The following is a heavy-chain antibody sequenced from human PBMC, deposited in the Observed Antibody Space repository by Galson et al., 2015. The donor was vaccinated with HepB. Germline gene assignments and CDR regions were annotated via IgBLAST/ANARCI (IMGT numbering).Heavy chain of an antibody. J-gene: IGHJ4*02. CDR2: IKQDGSEK. Sequence: SLRLSCAASGFTFRNFWMSWVRQAPGKGLEWVANIKQDGSEKYYVDSVKGRFTISRDKAKNSLYLQINNLRAEDTAVYYCARASWYLDYWGQGTLVTVSS. V-gene: IGHV3-7*01. D-gene: IGHD6-13*01. CDR3: ARASWYLDY. CDR1: GFTFRNFW.